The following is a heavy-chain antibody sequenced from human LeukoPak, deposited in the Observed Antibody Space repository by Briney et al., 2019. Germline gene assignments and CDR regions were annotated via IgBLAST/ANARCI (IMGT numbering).Heavy chain of an antibody. CDR1: GGSISSGDYY. Sequence: PSETMSLTCTVSGGSISSGDYYWSWIRQPAGKGLEWIGRIYTSGSTNYNPSLKSRVTMSVDTSKNQFSLKLSSVTAADTAVYYCARVASDYDFWSGSYHFDYWGQGTLVTVSS. CDR2: IYTSGST. D-gene: IGHD3-3*01. CDR3: ARVASDYDFWSGSYHFDY. V-gene: IGHV4-61*02. J-gene: IGHJ4*02.